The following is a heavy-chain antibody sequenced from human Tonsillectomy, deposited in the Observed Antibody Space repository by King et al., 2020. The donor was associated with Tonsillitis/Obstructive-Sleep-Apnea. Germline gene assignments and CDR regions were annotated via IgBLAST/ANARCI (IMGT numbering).Heavy chain of an antibody. V-gene: IGHV4-59*08. Sequence: VQLQESGPGLVKPSETLSLTCTVSGGSISSYYWSWIRQPPGKGLEWIGYIYYSGSTNYNPSLKSRVTISVDTSKNQFSLKLSSVTAADTAVYYCASGYVFWSGYFHYYYYMDVWGKGTTVTVSS. CDR2: IYYSGST. CDR1: GGSISSYY. J-gene: IGHJ6*03. CDR3: ASGYVFWSGYFHYYYYMDV. D-gene: IGHD3-3*01.